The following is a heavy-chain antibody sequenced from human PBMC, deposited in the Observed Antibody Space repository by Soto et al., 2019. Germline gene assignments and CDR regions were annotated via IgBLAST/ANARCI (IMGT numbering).Heavy chain of an antibody. CDR2: ISGSGSHT. Sequence: GGSLRLSCAASGFTFSSYAMNWVRQAPGKGLEWVSVISGSGSHTYYADSVKGRFTISRDNSRNTLYLQMNSLRAEDTAVYYCAKVPPKGDHVFGRAYHLSNFFYDVGGQGTRVTVSS. CDR1: GFTFSSYA. J-gene: IGHJ6*02. V-gene: IGHV3-23*01. D-gene: IGHD3-16*01. CDR3: AKVPPKGDHVFGRAYHLSNFFYDV.